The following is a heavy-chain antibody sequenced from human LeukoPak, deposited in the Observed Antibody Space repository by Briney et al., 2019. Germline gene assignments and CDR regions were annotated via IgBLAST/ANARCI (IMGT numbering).Heavy chain of an antibody. CDR3: AREGYGGEYSSSAIDY. Sequence: PSETLSLTCTVSGGSISSGGYYWSWIRQPPGKGLEWIGYIYHSGSTYYNPSLKSRVTISVDRSKNQFSLKLSSVTAADTAVYYCAREGYGGEYSSSAIDYWGQGTLVTVSS. V-gene: IGHV4-30-2*01. D-gene: IGHD6-6*01. CDR1: GGSISSGGYY. CDR2: IYHSGST. J-gene: IGHJ4*02.